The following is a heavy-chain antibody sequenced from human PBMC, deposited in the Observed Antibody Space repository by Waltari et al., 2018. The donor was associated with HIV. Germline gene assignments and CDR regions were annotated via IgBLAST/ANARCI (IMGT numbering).Heavy chain of an antibody. CDR3: GREGDYYDSSPFDY. J-gene: IGHJ4*02. CDR1: GFTSTPSA. Sequence: QVQLVESGGGVVQPGWSMSLSCAASGFTSTPSALHWVRQAPGKGLEWVAVISWDGSNKHYADSVKGRCTISRDNSRNSLYLQMSSLRAEDTAVYYCGREGDYYDSSPFDYWGQGTLVTVSS. CDR2: ISWDGSNK. V-gene: IGHV3-30-3*01. D-gene: IGHD3-22*01.